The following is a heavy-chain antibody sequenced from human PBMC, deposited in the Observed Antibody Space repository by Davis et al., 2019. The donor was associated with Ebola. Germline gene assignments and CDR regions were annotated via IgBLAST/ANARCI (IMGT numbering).Heavy chain of an antibody. V-gene: IGHV1-18*01. Sequence: ASVKVSCKASGYTFTSYGISWVRQAPGQGLEWMGWISAYNGNTNYAQKLQGRVTMTTDTSTSTSYLELSSLGSEDTAVYYCARSLGYCLSRVCSGSHGLDVWGQGTTVTVSS. CDR2: ISAYNGNT. CDR1: GYTFTSYG. J-gene: IGHJ6*02. D-gene: IGHD2-15*01. CDR3: ARSLGYCLSRVCSGSHGLDV.